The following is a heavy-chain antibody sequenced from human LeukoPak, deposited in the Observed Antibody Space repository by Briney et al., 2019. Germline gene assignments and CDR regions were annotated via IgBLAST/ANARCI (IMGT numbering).Heavy chain of an antibody. CDR2: IYSGGST. J-gene: IGHJ6*03. CDR1: GFPFSSHG. V-gene: IGHV3-66*01. CDR3: AKDDYYYYMDV. Sequence: GGTLRLSCAGSGFPFSSHGMNWVRLAPGKGLEWVSLIYSGGSTYYADSVKGRFTISRDNSKNTLYLQMNSLRAEDTAVYYCAKDDYYYYMDVWGKGTTVTVSS.